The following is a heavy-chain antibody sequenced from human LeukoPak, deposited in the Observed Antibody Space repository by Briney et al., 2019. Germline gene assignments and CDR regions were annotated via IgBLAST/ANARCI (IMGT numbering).Heavy chain of an antibody. CDR2: IYYSGNT. V-gene: IGHV4-39*01. D-gene: IGHD3-10*01. Sequence: SETLSLTCTVSGGPISSSTYYWGWIRQPPGKGLEWIGSIYYSGNTYYNPSLKSRVTISIDTSKKQVSLDLSSVTAADTAVYYCARGGASGSHLHWFDPWGQGTLVTVSS. CDR1: GGPISSSTYY. J-gene: IGHJ5*02. CDR3: ARGGASGSHLHWFDP.